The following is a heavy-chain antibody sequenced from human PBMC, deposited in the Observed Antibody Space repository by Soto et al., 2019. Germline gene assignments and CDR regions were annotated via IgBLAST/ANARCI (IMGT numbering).Heavy chain of an antibody. CDR1: GHTLSEFS. J-gene: IGHJ1*01. V-gene: IGHV1-24*01. CDR2: LNRDDGET. CDR3: ATRTLFWYFQY. D-gene: IGHD2-21*01. Sequence: QVQLVQSGAEVRKPGASVKVSCKVSGHTLSEFSMHWVRQAPGKGLEWMGGLNRDDGETTYAQKFQGRVIMTEDTSTDTAHMEASGLSSEDTAVYLCATRTLFWYFQYLGQGTLVTVSS.